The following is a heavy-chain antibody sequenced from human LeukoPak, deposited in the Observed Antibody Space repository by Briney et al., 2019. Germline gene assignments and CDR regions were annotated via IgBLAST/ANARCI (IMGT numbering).Heavy chain of an antibody. Sequence: ASVKVSCKASGYTFTGYYMHWVRQAPGQGLEWMGWINPNSGGTNYAQKFQGRVTMTRDTSISTAYMELSRLRSDDTAVYDCARICMVRGVSPGAFDYWGQGTLVTVSS. CDR1: GYTFTGYY. V-gene: IGHV1-2*02. J-gene: IGHJ4*02. CDR2: INPNSGGT. CDR3: ARICMVRGVSPGAFDY. D-gene: IGHD3-10*01.